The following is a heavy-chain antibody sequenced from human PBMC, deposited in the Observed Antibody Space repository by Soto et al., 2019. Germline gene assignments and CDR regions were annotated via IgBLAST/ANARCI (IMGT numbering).Heavy chain of an antibody. J-gene: IGHJ5*02. CDR1: GFSLSNAGLG. V-gene: IGHV2-26*04. CDR2: IFSNDEK. CDR3: ASTYSTSWYWFDH. D-gene: IGHD6-13*01. Sequence: SGPTLVNPTETLTLTCTVSGFSLSNAGLGVSWIRQPPGKALEWLAHIFSNDEKSYSTSLKSRLTISKDTSKSQVVLIMTNMDPVDTATYYCASTYSTSWYWFDHWGQGTLVTVSS.